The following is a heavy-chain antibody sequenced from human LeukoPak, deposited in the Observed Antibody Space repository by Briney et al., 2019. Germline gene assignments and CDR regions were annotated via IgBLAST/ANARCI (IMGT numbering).Heavy chain of an antibody. CDR1: GFTFSSYW. CDR2: IKQDGSEK. CDR3: ARVFGSGWYRGFDY. J-gene: IGHJ4*02. V-gene: IGHV3-7*01. D-gene: IGHD6-19*01. Sequence: GGSLRLSCAASGFTFSSYWMSWVRQAPGKGLEWVANIKQDGSEKYYVDSVKGRFTISRDNAKNSLYLQMNSLRAEDTAVYYCARVFGSGWYRGFDYWGQGTLVTVSS.